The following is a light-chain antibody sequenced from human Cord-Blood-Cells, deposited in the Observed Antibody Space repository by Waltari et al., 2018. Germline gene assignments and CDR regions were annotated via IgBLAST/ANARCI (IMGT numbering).Light chain of an antibody. CDR1: SSAVGGYNH. CDR2: DVS. V-gene: IGLV2-11*01. CDR3: CSYAGSFYV. J-gene: IGLJ1*01. Sequence: QSALTQPRSVSGSPGQSVTIPCTGTSSAVGGYNHVSWYQQHPGKAPKLMIYDVSKRPSGVPDRFSGSKSGDTASLTISGLQAEDEADYYCCSYAGSFYVFGTGTKVTVL.